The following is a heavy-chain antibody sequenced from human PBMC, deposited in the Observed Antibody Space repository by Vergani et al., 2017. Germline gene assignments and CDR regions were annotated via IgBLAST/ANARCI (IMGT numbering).Heavy chain of an antibody. D-gene: IGHD1-26*01. CDR3: ARSYSGSYYLDQ. Sequence: QVQLVESGGGVVQPGRSLRLSCAASGFTFSSYGMHWVRQAPGKGLEWVAVIWYDGSNKYYGDSVKGRFTITRDNSKNTLYLQMNSLRAEDTAGYYCARSYSGSYYLDQWGQGTLVTVSS. J-gene: IGHJ4*02. CDR2: IWYDGSNK. CDR1: GFTFSSYG. V-gene: IGHV3-33*01.